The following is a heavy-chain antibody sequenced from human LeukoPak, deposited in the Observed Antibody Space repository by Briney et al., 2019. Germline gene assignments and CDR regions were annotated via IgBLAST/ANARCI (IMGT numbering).Heavy chain of an antibody. CDR3: ARAAGGIAAAGFFDY. CDR1: GGTFSSYA. Sequence: SVKVSCKASGGTFSSYAISWVRQAPGQGLEWMGGIIPIFGTANYAQKFQGRVTITADKSTSTAYMELSSLRSEDTAVYYCARAAGGIAAAGFFDYWGQGTLVTDSS. V-gene: IGHV1-69*06. J-gene: IGHJ4*02. D-gene: IGHD6-13*01. CDR2: IIPIFGTA.